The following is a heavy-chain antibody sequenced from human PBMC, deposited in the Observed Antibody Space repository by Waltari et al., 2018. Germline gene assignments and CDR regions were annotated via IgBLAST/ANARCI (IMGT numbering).Heavy chain of an antibody. CDR3: AYKQIAAARPEIDY. Sequence: EVQLLESGGGLVQPGGSLRLSCAASGFTFSRYAMSWVGQAPGKGLEWVSAISGSGGSTYYADSVKGRFTISRDNSKNTLYLQMNSLRAEDTAVYYCAYKQIAAARPEIDYWGQGTLVTVSS. D-gene: IGHD6-13*01. J-gene: IGHJ4*02. CDR1: GFTFSRYA. CDR2: ISGSGGST. V-gene: IGHV3-23*01.